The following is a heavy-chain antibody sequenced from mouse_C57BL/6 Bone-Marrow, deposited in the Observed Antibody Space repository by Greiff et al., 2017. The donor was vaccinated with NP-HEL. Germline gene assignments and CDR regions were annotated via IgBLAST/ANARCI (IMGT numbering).Heavy chain of an antibody. CDR2: IYPGDGDT. V-gene: IGHV1-82*01. D-gene: IGHD2-5*01. Sequence: QVQLQQSGPELVKPGASVKISCKASGYAFSSSWMNWVKQRPGKGLEWIRRIYPGDGDTNYNGKFKGKATLTADKSSSTAYMQLSSLTSEDSAVYFCARRTYYSNYWYFDVWGTGTTVTVSS. J-gene: IGHJ1*03. CDR3: ARRTYYSNYWYFDV. CDR1: GYAFSSSW.